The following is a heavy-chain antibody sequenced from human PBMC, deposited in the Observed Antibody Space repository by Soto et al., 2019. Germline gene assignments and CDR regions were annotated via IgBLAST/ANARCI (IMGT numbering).Heavy chain of an antibody. D-gene: IGHD2-21*01. J-gene: IGHJ5*02. V-gene: IGHV4-31*03. CDR2: IYHSGST. Sequence: QVQLQESGPGLVKPSQTLSLTCTVSGDSISRGGYYWNWLRQHPRKGLEWIGYIYHSGSTIYNPSLKSRVTXAXAXSXXRLSLELSHVTAADTAVYYCARDGAGAYGLGWFDPWGQGILVTVSS. CDR3: ARDGAGAYGLGWFDP. CDR1: GDSISRGGYY.